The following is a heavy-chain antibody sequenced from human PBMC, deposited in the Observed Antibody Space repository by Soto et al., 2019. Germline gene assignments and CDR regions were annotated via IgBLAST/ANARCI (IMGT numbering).Heavy chain of an antibody. D-gene: IGHD3-10*01. CDR1: GGSISSYY. J-gene: IGHJ3*02. V-gene: IGHV4-59*01. Sequence: SETLSLTCAVSGGSISSYYWSWIRQPPGKGLEWIGYIYYSGSTNYNPSLKSRVTISVDTSKNQFSLKLSSVTAADTAVYYCAKNYGNAFDIWGQGTMVTVSS. CDR3: AKNYGNAFDI. CDR2: IYYSGST.